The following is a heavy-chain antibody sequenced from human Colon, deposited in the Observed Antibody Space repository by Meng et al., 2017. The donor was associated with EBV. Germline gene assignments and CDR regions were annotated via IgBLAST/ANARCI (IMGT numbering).Heavy chain of an antibody. J-gene: IGHJ4*02. CDR2: IYHSGST. V-gene: IGHV4-4*02. CDR1: GGSISSVYW. CDR3: ARGGYYSFDY. D-gene: IGHD5-18*01. Sequence: QVQLHESGPGRVKPSETLSVTCAVSGGSISSVYWGTWVRQSPGKGLEWIGEIYHSGSTNYNPSLKSRVTISVDKSKNQFSLKLTSVTAADTAVYYCARGGYYSFDYWGQRTLVTVSS.